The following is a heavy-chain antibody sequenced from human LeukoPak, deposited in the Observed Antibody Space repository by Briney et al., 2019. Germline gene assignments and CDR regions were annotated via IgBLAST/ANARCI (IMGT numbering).Heavy chain of an antibody. Sequence: PGGSLRLSCAASGFSFSSYWMSWVRQAPGKGLEWVANIKQDGSEKYYADSVKGRFTISRDNAKNSLYLQVNSLRVEDTAVYYCARAPGPEGEAFDIWGQGTMVTVFS. CDR2: IKQDGSEK. J-gene: IGHJ3*02. CDR1: GFSFSSYW. V-gene: IGHV3-7*01. D-gene: IGHD1-14*01. CDR3: ARAPGPEGEAFDI.